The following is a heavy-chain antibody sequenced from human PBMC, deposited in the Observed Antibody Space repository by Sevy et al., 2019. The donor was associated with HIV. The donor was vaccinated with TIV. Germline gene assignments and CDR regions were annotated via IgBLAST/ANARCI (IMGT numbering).Heavy chain of an antibody. Sequence: GESLKISCAASGFSFSSYGIYWVRQAPGKGLEWVAVIWYDGSKKYYADSVKGRFTISRDNSKNTLYLQMNSLRDEDTAMYYCARETVPAARGMDVWGQGTTVTVSS. J-gene: IGHJ6*02. V-gene: IGHV3-33*01. CDR1: GFSFSSYG. CDR2: IWYDGSKK. CDR3: ARETVPAARGMDV. D-gene: IGHD2-2*01.